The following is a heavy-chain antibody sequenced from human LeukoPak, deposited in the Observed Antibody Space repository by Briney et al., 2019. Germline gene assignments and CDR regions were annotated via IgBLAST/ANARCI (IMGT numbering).Heavy chain of an antibody. CDR1: GGSISSYY. V-gene: IGHV4-59*01. D-gene: IGHD5-18*01. CDR2: IYYSGST. CDR3: ASRKTAMVFSYAFDI. Sequence: SETLSLTRTVSGGSISSYYWSWIRQPPGKGLEWIGYIYYSGSTNYNPSLKSRVTISVDTSKNQFSLKLSSVTAADTAVYYCASRKTAMVFSYAFDIWGQGTMVTVSS. J-gene: IGHJ3*02.